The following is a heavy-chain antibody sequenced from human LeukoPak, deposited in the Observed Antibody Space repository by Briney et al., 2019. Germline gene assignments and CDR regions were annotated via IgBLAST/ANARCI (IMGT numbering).Heavy chain of an antibody. CDR2: ISAYNGNT. V-gene: IGHV1-18*01. CDR3: ARDGPLDYYDSSGYYPDAFDI. J-gene: IGHJ3*02. CDR1: GYTFTSYG. D-gene: IGHD3-22*01. Sequence: ASVKVSCKASGYTFTSYGISWVRQAPGQGLEWMGWISAYNGNTNYAQKFQGRVTMTTDTSTSTAYMELRSLRSDGTAVYYCARDGPLDYYDSSGYYPDAFDIWGQGTMVAVSS.